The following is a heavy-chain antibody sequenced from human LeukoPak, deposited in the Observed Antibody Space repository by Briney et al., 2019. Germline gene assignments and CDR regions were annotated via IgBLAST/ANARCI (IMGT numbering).Heavy chain of an antibody. CDR2: IDHRGDT. D-gene: IGHD1-7*01. V-gene: IGHV4-34*01. J-gene: IGHJ4*03. Sequence: SETLSLTCAVYGESFNRYYWSWIRQSPGKGLDWIAEIDHRGDTNYNPSVKGRVIISIDTSKNQFSLKVKSVTATDTAVYYCARGPTISGTGYFDYWGQGTLVTVSS. CDR3: ARGPTISGTGYFDY. CDR1: GESFNRYY.